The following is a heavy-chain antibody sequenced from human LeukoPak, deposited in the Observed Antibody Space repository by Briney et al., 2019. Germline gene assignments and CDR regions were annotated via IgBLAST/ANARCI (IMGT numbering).Heavy chain of an antibody. CDR2: IYYSGST. CDR3: ARQHYYDTSGYYSWYFDY. J-gene: IGHJ4*02. V-gene: IGHV4-59*08. D-gene: IGHD3-22*01. Sequence: SETLSLTCTVSGGSISSHYWSWIRQPPGKGLEWIGNIYYSGSTKYNPSLKSRVTISVDTSKNQLSLKLSSATAADTAVYYCARQHYYDTSGYYSWYFDYWGQGTLVTVSS. CDR1: GGSISSHY.